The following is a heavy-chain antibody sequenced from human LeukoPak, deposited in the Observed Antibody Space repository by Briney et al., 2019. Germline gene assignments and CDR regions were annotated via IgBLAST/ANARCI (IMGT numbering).Heavy chain of an antibody. D-gene: IGHD3-16*02. Sequence: ASVKVSCKASGYTFTSYYMHWVRQAPGQGLEWMGIINPSGGSTSYAQKFQGRVTMTTETSTSTAYMEVRSLRSDDTAVYYCARGQTYMITFGGVIVSATNWFDPWGQGTLVTVSS. CDR2: INPSGGST. J-gene: IGHJ5*02. CDR3: ARGQTYMITFGGVIVSATNWFDP. V-gene: IGHV1-46*01. CDR1: GYTFTSYY.